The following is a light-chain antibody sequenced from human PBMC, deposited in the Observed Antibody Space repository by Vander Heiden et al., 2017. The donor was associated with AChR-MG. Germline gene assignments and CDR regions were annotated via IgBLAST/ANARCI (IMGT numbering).Light chain of an antibody. CDR3: AAWDDSLNGV. CDR1: SSNIGSNT. V-gene: IGLV1-44*01. CDR2: SNN. J-gene: IGLJ3*02. Sequence: QSVLTQPPSASGPPGQRVTISCSGSSSNIGSNTVNWYQQLPGTAPKLLIYSNNQRPSGVPDRFSGSKSGTSASLAISGLQSDDEADYYCAAWDDSLNGVFGGGTKLTVL.